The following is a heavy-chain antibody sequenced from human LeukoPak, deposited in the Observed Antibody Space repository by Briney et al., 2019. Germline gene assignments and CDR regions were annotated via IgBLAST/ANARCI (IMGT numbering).Heavy chain of an antibody. J-gene: IGHJ4*02. CDR1: GFTFSDYY. CDR3: ARVWCCSRWEFDY. CDR2: ISSSGSTI. V-gene: IGHV3-11*01. D-gene: IGHD6-13*01. Sequence: GGSLRLSCAASGFTFSDYYMSWIRQAPGKGLEWVSYISSSGSTIYYADSVKGRFTISRDNAKNSLYLQMNSLRAEDTAVYYCARVWCCSRWEFDYWGQGTLVTVSS.